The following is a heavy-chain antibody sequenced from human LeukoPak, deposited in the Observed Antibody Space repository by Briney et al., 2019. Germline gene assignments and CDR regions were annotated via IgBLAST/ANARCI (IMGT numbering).Heavy chain of an antibody. J-gene: IGHJ4*02. CDR3: ARVLSSSFDY. CDR2: MNPNSGNT. V-gene: IGHV1-8*03. D-gene: IGHD6-13*01. Sequence: ASVKVSCKASGYTFTSYDINWVRQATGQGLEWMEWMNPNSGNTGYAQKFQGRVTITTDTSTSTAYMELRSLRSGDTAVYYCARVLSSSFDYWGQGTLVTVSS. CDR1: GYTFTSYD.